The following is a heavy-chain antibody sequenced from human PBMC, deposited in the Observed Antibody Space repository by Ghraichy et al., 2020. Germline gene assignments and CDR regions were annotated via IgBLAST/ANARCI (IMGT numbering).Heavy chain of an antibody. CDR1: GGSFSGYY. CDR3: ARSAYCGGDCQDY. V-gene: IGHV4-34*01. J-gene: IGHJ4*02. Sequence: SETLSLTCAVYGGSFSGYYWSWIRQPPGKGLEWIGEINHSGSTNYNPSLKSRVTISVDTSKNQFSLKLSSVTAADTAVYYCARSAYCGGDCQDYWGQGTLVTVSS. D-gene: IGHD2-21*02. CDR2: INHSGST.